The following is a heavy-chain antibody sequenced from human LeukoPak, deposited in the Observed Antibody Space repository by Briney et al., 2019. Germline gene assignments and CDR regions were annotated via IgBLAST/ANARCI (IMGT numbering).Heavy chain of an antibody. CDR3: ARDGPLPPCYDFWSGYLPRYYYYMDV. D-gene: IGHD3-3*01. Sequence: PGGSLRLSCAASGFTFDDYGMSWVRQAPGKGLEWVSGINWNGGSTGYADSVKGRFTISRDNAKNSLYLQMNSLRAEDTALYYCARDGPLPPCYDFWSGYLPRYYYYMDVWGKGTTVTVSS. CDR1: GFTFDDYG. V-gene: IGHV3-20*04. J-gene: IGHJ6*03. CDR2: INWNGGST.